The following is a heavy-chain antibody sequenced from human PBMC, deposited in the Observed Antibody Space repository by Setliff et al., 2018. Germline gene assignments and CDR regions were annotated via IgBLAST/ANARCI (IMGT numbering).Heavy chain of an antibody. V-gene: IGHV4-34*01. J-gene: IGHJ4*02. D-gene: IGHD1-1*01. CDR3: ARTGTYRYFDY. CDR1: GGSFSGYY. CDR2: INHSGTT. Sequence: ETLSLTCAVYGGSFSGYYWSWIRQPPGKGLEWIGEINHSGTTNYHPSLRSRVTISVDTAQNQFSLRLTSVTAADTAVYYCARTGTYRYFDYWGQGALVTVSS.